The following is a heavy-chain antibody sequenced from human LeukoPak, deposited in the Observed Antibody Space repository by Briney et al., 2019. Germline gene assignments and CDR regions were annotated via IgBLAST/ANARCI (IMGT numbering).Heavy chain of an antibody. D-gene: IGHD5-24*01. CDR3: ATDLLATRGSRDGYNLFGRNY. Sequence: GASVKVSCKVSGYTLTELSMHWVRQAPGKGLEWMGGFDPEDGETIYAQKFQGRVTMTEDTSTDTAYMKLSSLRSEDTAVYYCATDLLATRGSRDGYNLFGRNYWGQGTLVTVSS. CDR1: GYTLTELS. CDR2: FDPEDGET. V-gene: IGHV1-24*01. J-gene: IGHJ4*02.